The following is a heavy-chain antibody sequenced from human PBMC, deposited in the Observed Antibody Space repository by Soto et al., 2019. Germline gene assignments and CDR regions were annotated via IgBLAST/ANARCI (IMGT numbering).Heavy chain of an antibody. J-gene: IGHJ6*02. V-gene: IGHV1-69*02. CDR1: GGTFSSYT. Sequence: QVQLVQSGAEVKKPGSSVKVSCKASGGTFSSYTISWVRQAPGQGLEWMGRIIPILGIANYAQKFQGRVTITADKSTSTAYMELSSLRSEDTAVYYCARKHRRYYYGMDVWGQGTTVTVSS. CDR3: ARKHRRYYYGMDV. CDR2: IIPILGIA.